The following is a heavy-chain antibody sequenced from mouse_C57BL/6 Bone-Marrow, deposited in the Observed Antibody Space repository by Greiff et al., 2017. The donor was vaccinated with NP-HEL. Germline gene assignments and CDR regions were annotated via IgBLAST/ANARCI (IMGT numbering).Heavy chain of an antibody. CDR1: GYTFTDYE. Sequence: QVQLQQSGAELVRPGASVTLSCKASGYTFTDYEMHWVKQTPVHGLEWIGAIDPETGGTAYNQKFKGKAILTSDKSSSTAYMELRSLTSEDSAVYYCTRRGYGSFLWYFDVWGTGTTVTVSS. CDR2: IDPETGGT. V-gene: IGHV1-15*01. D-gene: IGHD1-1*01. CDR3: TRRGYGSFLWYFDV. J-gene: IGHJ1*03.